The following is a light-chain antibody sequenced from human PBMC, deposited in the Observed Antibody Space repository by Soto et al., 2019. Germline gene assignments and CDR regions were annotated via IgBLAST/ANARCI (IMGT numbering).Light chain of an antibody. Sequence: QAVVTQPASVSGSPGQSITISCTGTSSDVGGYNYVSWYQQHPGKAPKVMIYDVSNRPSGVSNRFSGSKSGNTASLTISGLQTEDEADYYCTSHTISRTLRYVFGTGTKVTVL. CDR2: DVS. V-gene: IGLV2-14*01. CDR3: TSHTISRTLRYV. CDR1: SSDVGGYNY. J-gene: IGLJ1*01.